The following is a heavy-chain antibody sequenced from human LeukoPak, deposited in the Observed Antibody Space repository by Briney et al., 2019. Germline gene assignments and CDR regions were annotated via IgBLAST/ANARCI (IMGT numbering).Heavy chain of an antibody. CDR1: GFTFSSYE. J-gene: IGHJ4*02. V-gene: IGHV3-21*01. D-gene: IGHD4/OR15-4a*01. CDR3: ATDDYGAFDY. Sequence: PGGSLRLSCAASGFTFSSYEMNWVRQAPGKGLEWVSSISSSSSYIYYADSVKGRFTISRDNAKNSLFLQMHSLRAEDTAVYYCATDDYGAFDYWGQGTLVTVSS. CDR2: ISSSSSYI.